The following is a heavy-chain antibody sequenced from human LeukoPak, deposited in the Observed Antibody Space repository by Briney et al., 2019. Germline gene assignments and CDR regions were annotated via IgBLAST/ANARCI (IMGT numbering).Heavy chain of an antibody. CDR1: GFTFSTYV. CDR2: IKSKTDGGTT. Sequence: AGGSLRLSCAASGFTFSTYVMSWVRQAPGKGLEWVGRIKSKTDGGTTDYAAPVNGRFTISRDDSKNTLFLQMNSLKTEDTAVYYCTTYQLLWGQGTLVTVSS. D-gene: IGHD2-2*01. J-gene: IGHJ4*02. V-gene: IGHV3-15*01. CDR3: TTYQLL.